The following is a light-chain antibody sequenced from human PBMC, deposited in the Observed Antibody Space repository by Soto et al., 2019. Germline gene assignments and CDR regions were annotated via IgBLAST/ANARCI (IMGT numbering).Light chain of an antibody. V-gene: IGLV4-69*01. CDR2: VNSGGSH. Sequence: QTVVTQSPSASASLGASDKLTCTLSSGHSNYAIAWHQQQPEKGPRYLMKVNSGGSHIKGDGIPDRFSGSSSGAERYLFISGLQSEDEADYYCQTWGTGSAIVVFGGGTQLTVL. J-gene: IGLJ7*01. CDR3: QTWGTGSAIVV. CDR1: SGHSNYA.